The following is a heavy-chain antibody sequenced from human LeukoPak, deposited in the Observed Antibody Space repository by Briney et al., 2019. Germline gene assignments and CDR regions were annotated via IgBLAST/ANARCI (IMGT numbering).Heavy chain of an antibody. CDR1: GGSISSYY. Sequence: KPSETLSLTCTVSGGSISSYYWSWIRQPAGKGLEWIGRIYTSGSTNYNPPLKSRVTMSVDTSKNQFSLKLSSVTAADTAVYYCARAMYPPYRYCSSTSCPGVGAFDIWGQGTMVTVSS. D-gene: IGHD2-2*01. V-gene: IGHV4-4*07. CDR3: ARAMYPPYRYCSSTSCPGVGAFDI. CDR2: IYTSGST. J-gene: IGHJ3*02.